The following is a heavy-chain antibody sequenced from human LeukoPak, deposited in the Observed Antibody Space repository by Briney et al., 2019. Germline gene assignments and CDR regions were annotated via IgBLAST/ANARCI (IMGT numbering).Heavy chain of an antibody. Sequence: GGSLRLSCAASGFSFISYGMHWVRQAPGKGLEWVGVISDDGRRKDYADSVKGRFTISRDNSKDTLYLQMNSLRAEDTAVYYCAKRPSGYGDYVSYFDYWGRGTLVTVSS. CDR2: ISDDGRRK. CDR3: AKRPSGYGDYVSYFDY. D-gene: IGHD4-17*01. V-gene: IGHV3-30*18. CDR1: GFSFISYG. J-gene: IGHJ4*02.